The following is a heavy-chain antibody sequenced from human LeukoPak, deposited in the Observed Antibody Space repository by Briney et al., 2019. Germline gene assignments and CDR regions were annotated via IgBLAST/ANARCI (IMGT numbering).Heavy chain of an antibody. CDR3: ARVYSSSSADPFDI. CDR1: GHSFTSYW. D-gene: IGHD6-6*01. J-gene: IGHJ3*02. CDR2: IYPADSDT. Sequence: GESLKISCKGSGHSFTSYWIGWVRQMPGKGLEWMGIIYPADSDTRYSPSFQGQVTISVDKSISTAYLQWSSLKASDTAMYYCARVYSSSSADPFDIWGQGTMVTVSS. V-gene: IGHV5-51*01.